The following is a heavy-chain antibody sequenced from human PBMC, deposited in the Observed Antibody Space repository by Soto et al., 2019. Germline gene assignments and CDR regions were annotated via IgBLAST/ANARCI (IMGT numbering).Heavy chain of an antibody. D-gene: IGHD3-9*01. Sequence: LRLSCAASGFTFSSYSMNWVRQAPGKGLEWASSISSSSSYIYYADSVKGRFTISRDNAKNSLYLQMNSLRAEDTAVYYCARDPYNYDILTGYYRIDYYYGMDVWGQGTTVTVSS. CDR2: ISSSSSYI. CDR1: GFTFSSYS. CDR3: ARDPYNYDILTGYYRIDYYYGMDV. J-gene: IGHJ6*02. V-gene: IGHV3-21*01.